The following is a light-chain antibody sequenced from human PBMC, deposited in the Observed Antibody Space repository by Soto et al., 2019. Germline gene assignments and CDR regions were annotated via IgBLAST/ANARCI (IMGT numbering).Light chain of an antibody. J-gene: IGLJ2*01. CDR2: AVT. CDR1: SSDIGGYNF. Sequence: QSALTQPASVSGSPGQSITISCTGTSSDIGGYNFVSWYHQHPGKAPKLLIYAVTNRPSGIPDRFSGSKSGNTASLTISGLQAEDGAYYYCASYTTSSTLVFGGGTKLTVL. V-gene: IGLV2-14*01. CDR3: ASYTTSSTLV.